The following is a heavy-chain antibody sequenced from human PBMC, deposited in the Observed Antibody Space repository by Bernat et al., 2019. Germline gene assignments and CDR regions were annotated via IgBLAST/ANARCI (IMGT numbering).Heavy chain of an antibody. CDR2: IKQDGSEK. D-gene: IGHD2-15*01. CDR1: GFTFSSYW. V-gene: IGHV3-7*01. Sequence: EVQLVESGGGLVQPGGSLRLPCAAPGFTFSSYWMCWVRQAPGKGLEWVANIKQDGSEKYYVDSVKGRFTISRDNAKNSLYLQMNSLRAEDTAVYYCARVVGRSRMFDPWGQGTLVTVSS. J-gene: IGHJ5*02. CDR3: ARVVGRSRMFDP.